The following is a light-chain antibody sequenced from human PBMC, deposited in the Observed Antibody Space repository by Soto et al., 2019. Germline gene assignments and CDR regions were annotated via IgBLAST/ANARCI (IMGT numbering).Light chain of an antibody. CDR1: QSVSSN. Sequence: EIVMTQSPATLSVSPGERATHSCRASQSVSSNLAWYQQKPGQAPRLLIYGASARATGIPARFSGSGSGTEFTLTISSLQSADFAIYYCQQYNNWPPGTFGQGTKLEIK. CDR2: GAS. V-gene: IGKV3-15*01. J-gene: IGKJ2*01. CDR3: QQYNNWPPGT.